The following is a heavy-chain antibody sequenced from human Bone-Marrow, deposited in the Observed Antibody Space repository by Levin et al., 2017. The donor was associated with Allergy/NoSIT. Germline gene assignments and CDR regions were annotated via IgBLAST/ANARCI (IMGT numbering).Heavy chain of an antibody. CDR3: ARRTDYIDDEYYFDY. J-gene: IGHJ4*02. V-gene: IGHV4-31*03. CDR1: GDSISNGGYF. D-gene: IGHD4-11*01. CDR2: IYYTGNT. Sequence: LSQTLSLTCTVSGDSISNGGYFWSWIRQRPGKGLEWIGYIYYTGNTYYNPSLKSRVIMSVDTSKNQFSLRLSSVTAADTAVYYCARRTDYIDDEYYFDYWGQGTLVTVSS.